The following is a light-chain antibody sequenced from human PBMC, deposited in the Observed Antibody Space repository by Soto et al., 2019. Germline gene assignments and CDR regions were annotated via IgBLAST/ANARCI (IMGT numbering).Light chain of an antibody. CDR3: QQYYQWPLT. V-gene: IGKV3-15*01. CDR1: QSVSST. Sequence: EIVMTQSPATLSVSPGERATLSCRASQSVSSTLAWYQQIPGQAPRLRLYGTSTRATGIPARFSGSGSGTEFTLTISSLQSEDFAFYYCQQYYQWPLTFGGGTKVEVK. CDR2: GTS. J-gene: IGKJ4*01.